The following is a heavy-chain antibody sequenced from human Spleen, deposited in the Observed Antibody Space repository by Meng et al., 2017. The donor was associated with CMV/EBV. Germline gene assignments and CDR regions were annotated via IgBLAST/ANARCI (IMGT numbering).Heavy chain of an antibody. D-gene: IGHD3-16*02. CDR2: IYTSGST. Sequence: LPESGRGRVKPSATLALTCTVSVGSISSYYWSWTRQPAGKGLEWFGRIYTSGSTNYNPSLKSRVTMSVDTSKNQCSLKLSSVTAADTAVYYCAFYVWGSYRSAPFDYWGQGTLVTVSS. CDR3: AFYVWGSYRSAPFDY. J-gene: IGHJ4*02. CDR1: VGSISSYY. V-gene: IGHV4-4*07.